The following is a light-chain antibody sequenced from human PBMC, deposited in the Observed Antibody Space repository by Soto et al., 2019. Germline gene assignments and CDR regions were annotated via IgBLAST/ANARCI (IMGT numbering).Light chain of an antibody. CDR1: SSDVGIYNY. CDR2: EVT. V-gene: IGLV2-14*01. Sequence: QSVLTQPASVSGSPGQSIAISCTGTSSDVGIYNYVSWYQQHPGKVPKLIIYEVTNRPSGVSNRFSGSKSGNTASLIISGLQAEDEADYYCTSYTTSSTRVFGTGTKVTVI. CDR3: TSYTTSSTRV. J-gene: IGLJ1*01.